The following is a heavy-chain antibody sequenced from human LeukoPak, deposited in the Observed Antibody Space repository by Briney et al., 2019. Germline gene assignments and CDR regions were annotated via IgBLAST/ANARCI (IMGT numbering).Heavy chain of an antibody. CDR2: IYYSGST. CDR3: ARARVAVAGLTFDY. V-gene: IGHV4-59*01. Sequence: SETLSLTCTVSGGSISSYYWSWIRQPPGKGLEWIGYIYYSGSTNYNPSLKSRVTISVDTSKNQFSLKLSPVTAADTAVYYCARARVAVAGLTFDYWGQGTLVTVSS. J-gene: IGHJ4*02. CDR1: GGSISSYY. D-gene: IGHD6-19*01.